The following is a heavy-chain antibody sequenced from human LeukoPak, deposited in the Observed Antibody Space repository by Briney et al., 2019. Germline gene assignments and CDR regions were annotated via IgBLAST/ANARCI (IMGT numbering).Heavy chain of an antibody. CDR3: ARAGYCGDGGCRGGSAFDV. J-gene: IGHJ3*01. CDR1: GYTFPNYD. D-gene: IGHD2-15*01. V-gene: IGHV1-18*01. Sequence: GASVKVSCKTSGYTFPNYDIYWVRQAPGQGRECMGWISGYTGDTKYAQILQGRFTVTTDTSTSTAYMELRSLTYDDTAVYYCARAGYCGDGGCRGGSAFDVWGQGTMVTVSS. CDR2: ISGYTGDT.